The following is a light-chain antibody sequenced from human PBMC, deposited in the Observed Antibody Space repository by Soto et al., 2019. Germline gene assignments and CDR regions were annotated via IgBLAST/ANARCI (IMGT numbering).Light chain of an antibody. CDR3: QKYGSSSWT. J-gene: IGKJ1*01. CDR2: GTS. V-gene: IGKV3-20*01. CDR1: QSVSSSY. Sequence: EIVLTPSPGTLSFSPGEVATLSCMASQSVSSSYLAWYQQKPGQAPRLLVYGTSSRATGIPDRFSGSGSGTDFTLTISRLEPEDFAVYYCQKYGSSSWTCGQGTKGDIK.